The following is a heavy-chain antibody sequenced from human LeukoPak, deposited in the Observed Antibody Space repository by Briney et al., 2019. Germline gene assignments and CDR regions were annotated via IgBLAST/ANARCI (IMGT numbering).Heavy chain of an antibody. CDR1: GFTFSSYA. D-gene: IGHD5-24*01. CDR3: ARSWWREMAFDY. CDR2: ISYDGSNK. Sequence: GGSLRLSCAASGFTFSSYAMHWVRQAPGKGLEWVAVISYDGSNKYYADSVKGRFTISRDNSKNTLYLQMNSLRAEDTAVYYCARSWWREMAFDYWGQGTLVTVSS. J-gene: IGHJ4*02. V-gene: IGHV3-30-3*01.